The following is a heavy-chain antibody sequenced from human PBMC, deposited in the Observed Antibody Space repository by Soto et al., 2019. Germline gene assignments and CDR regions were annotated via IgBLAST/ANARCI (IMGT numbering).Heavy chain of an antibody. D-gene: IGHD2-15*01. J-gene: IGHJ5*02. CDR1: GGSFSGYY. V-gene: IGHV4-34*01. CDR3: ARGHGVVVVAARFISVWFGP. CDR2: INHSGST. Sequence: SETLSLTCAVYGGSFSGYYWSWIRQPPGKGLEWIGEINHSGSTNYNPSLKSRVTISVDTSKNQFSLKLSSVTAADTAVYYCARGHGVVVVAARFISVWFGPWGQGTLVTVSS.